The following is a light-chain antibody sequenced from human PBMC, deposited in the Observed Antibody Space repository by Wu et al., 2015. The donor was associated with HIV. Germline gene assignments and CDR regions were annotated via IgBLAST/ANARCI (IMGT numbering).Light chain of an antibody. J-gene: IGKJ2*01. CDR3: QHYGDSPPYT. CDR2: GAS. CDR1: QSVSSSF. V-gene: IGKV3-20*01. Sequence: EVMLTQSPGTLSLSPGETATLSCGASQSVSSSFLAWYQQKPGQAPRLLIYGASSRATGIPDRFSGSGSGTDFTLTINRLEPEDFAVYYCQHYGDSPPYTFGQGTKLE.